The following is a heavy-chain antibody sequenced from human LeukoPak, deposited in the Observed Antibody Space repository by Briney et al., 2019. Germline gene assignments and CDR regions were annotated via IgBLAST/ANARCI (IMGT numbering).Heavy chain of an antibody. V-gene: IGHV4-38-2*02. D-gene: IGHD4-11*01. CDR1: GYSISSGYY. Sequence: SETLSLTCAVSGYSISSGYYWGWIRQPPGKGLEWIGSIYHSGSTYYNPSLKSRVTISVDTSKNQFSLKLSSVTAADTAVYYCARDTPIYSNYEDAFDIWGQGTMVTVSS. J-gene: IGHJ3*02. CDR2: IYHSGST. CDR3: ARDTPIYSNYEDAFDI.